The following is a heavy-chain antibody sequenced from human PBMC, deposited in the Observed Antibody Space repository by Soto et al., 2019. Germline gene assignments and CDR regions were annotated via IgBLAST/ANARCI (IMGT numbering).Heavy chain of an antibody. D-gene: IGHD2-8*01. J-gene: IGHJ4*02. Sequence: EVQLLESGGGLVQPGGSLRLSCAASGFIFSNYVTSWVRQAPEKGLEWVSSISGGGDTTNYADSVKGRFTISRDNSKNTLYLQMNSLSPEDTAIYYCETSRGYGDSNGDWGKGKLVTVSS. CDR1: GFIFSNYV. V-gene: IGHV3-23*01. CDR2: ISGGGDTT. CDR3: ETSRGYGDSNGD.